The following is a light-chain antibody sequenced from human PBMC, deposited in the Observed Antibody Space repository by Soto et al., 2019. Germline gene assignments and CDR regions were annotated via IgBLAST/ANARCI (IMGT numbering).Light chain of an antibody. Sequence: QSALTQPASVSGSPGQSITVSCIGTSSDISRYNFVSWYQQHPGKAPKLVIYDVSNRPSGVSNRFSGSKSGNTASLTISGLQAEDEADYYCTSYTTSTTYVFGTGTKVTVL. CDR2: DVS. CDR1: SSDISRYNF. V-gene: IGLV2-14*03. J-gene: IGLJ1*01. CDR3: TSYTTSTTYV.